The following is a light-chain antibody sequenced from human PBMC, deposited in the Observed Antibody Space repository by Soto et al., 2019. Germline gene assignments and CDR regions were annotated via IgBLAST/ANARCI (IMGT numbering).Light chain of an antibody. CDR3: CSYAGSSTFYV. V-gene: IGLV2-23*02. J-gene: IGLJ1*01. CDR2: EVS. CDR1: SSDVGSYNL. Sequence: QSVLTQPAPVSGSPGQSIPLSCTGTSSDVGSYNLISWYQQYPDKAPKLMIYEVSKRPSGVSNRFSGSKSGNTASLTISGLQAEDEADYYCCSYAGSSTFYVFGSGTKVTVL.